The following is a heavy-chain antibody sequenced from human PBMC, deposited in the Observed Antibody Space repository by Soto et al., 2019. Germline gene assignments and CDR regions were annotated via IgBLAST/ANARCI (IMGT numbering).Heavy chain of an antibody. CDR2: ISGSGGST. CDR3: AKMTTYRKFDY. V-gene: IGHV3-23*01. Sequence: EVQLLESGGGLVQPGGSLRLSCAASGFTFSSYAMSWVRQAPGKGLEWVSAISGSGGSTYYADSVKGRFTISRDNSKKTLYLQMNTLRAEDAAVYSCAKMTTYRKFDYWGQGTLVTVSS. CDR1: GFTFSSYA. J-gene: IGHJ4*02. D-gene: IGHD1-26*01.